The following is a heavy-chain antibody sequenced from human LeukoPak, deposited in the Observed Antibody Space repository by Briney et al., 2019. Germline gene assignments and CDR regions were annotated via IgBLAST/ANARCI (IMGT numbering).Heavy chain of an antibody. D-gene: IGHD2-2*01. CDR1: GFSFSNFW. V-gene: IGHV3-7*01. J-gene: IGHJ4*02. Sequence: GGSLRLSCGASGFSFSNFWMSWIRQAPGKGLERVANMNPDGSATYYLDSVKGRFTISRDNAKTSVYLQMNSLRPDDAAVYYCARTLVEVPGHSDLFDFWGQGTLVTVSS. CDR2: MNPDGSAT. CDR3: ARTLVEVPGHSDLFDF.